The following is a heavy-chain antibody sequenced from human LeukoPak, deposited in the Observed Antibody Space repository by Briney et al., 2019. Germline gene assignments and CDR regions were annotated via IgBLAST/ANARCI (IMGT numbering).Heavy chain of an antibody. CDR1: GFTFTSSA. J-gene: IGHJ4*02. CDR2: IVVGSGNT. D-gene: IGHD6-13*01. CDR3: AAGVYGVDEFDY. Sequence: SVKVSCKASGFTFTSSAVQWVRQARGQRLEWIGWIVVGSGNTNYAQKFQERVTITRDMSTGTAYMELSSLRSEDTAVYYCAAGVYGVDEFDYWGQGTLVTVSS. V-gene: IGHV1-58*01.